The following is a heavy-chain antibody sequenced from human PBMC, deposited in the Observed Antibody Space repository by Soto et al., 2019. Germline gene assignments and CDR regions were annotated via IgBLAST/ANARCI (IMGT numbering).Heavy chain of an antibody. D-gene: IGHD2-15*01. CDR1: GGPFSGYY. J-gene: IGHJ6*03. CDR3: AKSRLRSLRGGSMGYYYYYMDV. CDR2: INHSGST. Sequence: PSETLSLTCAVYGGPFSGYYWSWIRQPPGKGLEWIGEINHSGSTNYNPSLKSRVTISVDTSKNQFSLKLSSVTAADTAVYYCAKSRLRSLRGGSMGYYYYYMDVWGKGTTVTVSS. V-gene: IGHV4-34*01.